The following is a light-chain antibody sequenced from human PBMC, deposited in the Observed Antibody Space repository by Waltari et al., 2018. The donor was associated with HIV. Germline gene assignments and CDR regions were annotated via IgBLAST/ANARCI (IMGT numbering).Light chain of an antibody. Sequence: DIVMTQSPDSLPVSLGERATITCTSSRSILYSSDNRNYLAWYQQKPGQPPKVLISWASTRESGGPDRFSGSGSGTDFTLTITRLQAEDVAVYHCQQYFRIPPTFGGGTKVEIK. CDR1: RSILYSSDNRNY. CDR2: WAS. V-gene: IGKV4-1*01. CDR3: QQYFRIPPT. J-gene: IGKJ4*01.